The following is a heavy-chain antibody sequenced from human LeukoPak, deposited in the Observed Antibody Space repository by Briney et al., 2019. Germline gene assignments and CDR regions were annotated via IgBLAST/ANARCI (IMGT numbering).Heavy chain of an antibody. V-gene: IGHV4-61*09. D-gene: IGHD1-26*01. CDR2: IDYSGST. Sequence: SQTLSLTCAVSGGSISSGGYYWSWIRQPPGKGLEWIGHIDYSGSTNYNPSLKSRVTISVDTSKNQFSLKLSSVTAADTAVYYCARTSGSLLDYWGQGTLVTVSS. CDR1: GGSISSGGYY. J-gene: IGHJ4*02. CDR3: ARTSGSLLDY.